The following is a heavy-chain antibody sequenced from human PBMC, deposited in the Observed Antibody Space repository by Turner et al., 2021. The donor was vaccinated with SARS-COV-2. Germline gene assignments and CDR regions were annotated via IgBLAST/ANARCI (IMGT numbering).Heavy chain of an antibody. CDR3: ARDTGDFDL. D-gene: IGHD3-10*01. V-gene: IGHV3-30-3*01. Sequence: QVLLVESGGGVVQPGRSLRLSCAASGFTFSSYVLHWVRQVPGKGLEWVAVISYDGSNKYYADSVKGRFTISRDNSKNTLYLQMNSLRAEDTAVYYCARDTGDFDLWGRGTLVTVSS. J-gene: IGHJ2*01. CDR1: GFTFSSYV. CDR2: ISYDGSNK.